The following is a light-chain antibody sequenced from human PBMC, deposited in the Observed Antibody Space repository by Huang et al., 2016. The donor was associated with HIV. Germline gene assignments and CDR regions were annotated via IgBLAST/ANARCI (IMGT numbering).Light chain of an antibody. J-gene: IGKJ2*01. CDR2: ATF. Sequence: ERVLTQSPGTLSVYPGERATLSCRTSQGIGNSLAWYQLKPGQPPRLLIDATFIRAADIPARFSGGGSEIDFTLTVSGLQSEDSAVYYCQQYHEWPRTFGQGTKVEIK. CDR1: QGIGNS. V-gene: IGKV3-15*01. CDR3: QQYHEWPRT.